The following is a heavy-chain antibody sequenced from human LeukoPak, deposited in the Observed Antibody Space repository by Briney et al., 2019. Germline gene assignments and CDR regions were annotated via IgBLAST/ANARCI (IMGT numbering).Heavy chain of an antibody. CDR2: IRYDGSDK. CDR1: GFTFSTYD. J-gene: IGHJ4*01. V-gene: IGHV3-33*01. CDR3: ARGGYLGSGNYYDDY. D-gene: IGHD3-10*01. Sequence: GGSLRLSCAASGFTFSTYDIHWVRQAPGKGLERVAVIRYDGSDKFYADSVKGRFTVSRDNSKNTLYLQLNSLRAEDTAVYSCARGGYLGSGNYYDDYGGQEPLSPSPQ.